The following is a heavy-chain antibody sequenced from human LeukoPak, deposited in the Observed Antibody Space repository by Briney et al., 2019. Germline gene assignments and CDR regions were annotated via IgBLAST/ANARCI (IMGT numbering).Heavy chain of an antibody. J-gene: IGHJ6*02. V-gene: IGHV4-59*08. CDR2: IYYSGST. D-gene: IGHD3-9*01. Sequence: SETLSLTCTVSGGSISSYYWSWIRQPPGKGLEWIGYIYYSGSTNYNPSLKSRVTISVDTSKNQSSLKLSSVTAADTAVYYCARGDFPPHYDILTGYYGYYYGMDVWGQGTTVTVSS. CDR1: GGSISSYY. CDR3: ARGDFPPHYDILTGYYGYYYGMDV.